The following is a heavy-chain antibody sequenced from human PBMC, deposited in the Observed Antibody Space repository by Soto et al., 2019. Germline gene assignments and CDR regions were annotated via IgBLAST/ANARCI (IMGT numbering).Heavy chain of an antibody. CDR3: AKDHRSGWREFDY. Sequence: GGSLRLSCAASGFTFSSYAMSWVRQAPGKGLEWVSAISGSGGSTYYPDSVKGRFTISRDNFKNTLYLQMNSLRAEDTAVYYWAKDHRSGWREFDYWGQGTLVTVSS. V-gene: IGHV3-23*01. D-gene: IGHD6-19*01. CDR2: ISGSGGST. CDR1: GFTFSSYA. J-gene: IGHJ4*02.